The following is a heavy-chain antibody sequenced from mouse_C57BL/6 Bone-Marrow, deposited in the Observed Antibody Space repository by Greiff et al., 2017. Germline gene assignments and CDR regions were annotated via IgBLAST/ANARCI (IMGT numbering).Heavy chain of an antibody. J-gene: IGHJ3*01. Sequence: VQLQQSGAELVRPGASVKLSCTASGFNIKDDYMHWVKQRPEQGLEWIGWIDPENGDTEYASKFQGKAPITSYTSSYTAFMQLSSQASEDTAVYYCTTMVTPFAYWGQGTLVTVSA. CDR2: IDPENGDT. CDR1: GFNIKDDY. CDR3: TTMVTPFAY. V-gene: IGHV14-4*01. D-gene: IGHD2-2*01.